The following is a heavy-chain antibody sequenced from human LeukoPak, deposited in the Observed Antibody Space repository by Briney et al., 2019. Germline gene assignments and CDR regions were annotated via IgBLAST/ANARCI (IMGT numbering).Heavy chain of an antibody. CDR3: ASRHCSGGDCYFAGADPFDH. Sequence: GGSLRLSCAASGFTVSSTYMSWVRQSPGKGLEWVSVVYKDGKMFYIDSVKGRFAISRDTSKNTVYLQMNNLRAEDTTVYYCASRHCSGGDCYFAGADPFDHWGQGTLVTVSS. CDR2: VYKDGKM. CDR1: GFTVSSTY. J-gene: IGHJ4*02. D-gene: IGHD2-21*01. V-gene: IGHV3-53*01.